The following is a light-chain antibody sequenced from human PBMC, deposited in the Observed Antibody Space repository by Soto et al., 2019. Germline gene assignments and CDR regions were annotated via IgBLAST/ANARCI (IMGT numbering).Light chain of an antibody. CDR1: QAISNH. CDR2: HAS. J-gene: IGKJ3*01. V-gene: IGKV1-9*01. Sequence: DIQLTQSPSFLSASVGDRVTITCRASQAISNHFAWYQQKPGKAPSLLIYHASTLQSGVPSRFSGSQSGTEFTLTISSLQPEDFATYYCQQFYSYPFTFDPGTKVDVK. CDR3: QQFYSYPFT.